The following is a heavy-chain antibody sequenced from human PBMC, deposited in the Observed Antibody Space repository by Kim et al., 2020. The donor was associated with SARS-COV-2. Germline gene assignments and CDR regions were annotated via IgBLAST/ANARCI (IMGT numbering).Heavy chain of an antibody. J-gene: IGHJ5*01. CDR3: ARDRDASGSNYDS. Sequence: YADSVKDRFTISRDNSKNTLFLQMNSLRAEDTAVYYCARDRDASGSNYDSWGQGTLVTVSS. D-gene: IGHD3-10*01. V-gene: IGHV3-30*01.